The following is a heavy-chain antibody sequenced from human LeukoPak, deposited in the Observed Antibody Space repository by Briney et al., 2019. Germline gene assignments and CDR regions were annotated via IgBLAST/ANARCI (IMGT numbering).Heavy chain of an antibody. CDR3: ARRYSSGWYQMRAFDI. Sequence: SETLSLTCAVYGGSFSGYYWSWIRQPPGKGLEWIGEINHSGSTNYNPSLKSRVTISVDTSKNQFSLKLSSVTAADTAVYYCARRYSSGWYQMRAFDIWGQGTMVTVSS. V-gene: IGHV4-34*01. D-gene: IGHD6-19*01. CDR2: INHSGST. J-gene: IGHJ3*02. CDR1: GGSFSGYY.